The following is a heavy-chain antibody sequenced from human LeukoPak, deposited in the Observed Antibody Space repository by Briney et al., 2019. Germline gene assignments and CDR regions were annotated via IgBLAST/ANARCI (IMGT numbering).Heavy chain of an antibody. CDR3: ARERAGLYGDYVFDY. D-gene: IGHD4-17*01. J-gene: IGHJ4*02. CDR1: GFTFSDYY. Sequence: PGGSLRLSCAASGFTFSDYYMSWIRQAPGKGLEWVSYISSSGSTIYYADSVKGRFTISRDNAKNSPYLQMNSLRAEDTAVYYCARERAGLYGDYVFDYWGQGTLVTVSS. CDR2: ISSSGSTI. V-gene: IGHV3-11*01.